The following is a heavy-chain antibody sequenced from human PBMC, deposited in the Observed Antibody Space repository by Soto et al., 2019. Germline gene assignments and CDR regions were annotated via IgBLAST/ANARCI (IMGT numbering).Heavy chain of an antibody. J-gene: IGHJ3*02. CDR2: INHSGST. CDR1: GGSFSGYY. Sequence: QVQLQQWGAGLLKPSETLSLTCAVYGGSFSGYYWSWIRQPPGKGLEWIGEINHSGSTNYNPSLKSRVTISVDTSKNQFSLKLSSVTAADTAVYYCARGESSGPQGAFDIWGQGTMVTVSS. CDR3: ARGESSGPQGAFDI. V-gene: IGHV4-34*01. D-gene: IGHD6-19*01.